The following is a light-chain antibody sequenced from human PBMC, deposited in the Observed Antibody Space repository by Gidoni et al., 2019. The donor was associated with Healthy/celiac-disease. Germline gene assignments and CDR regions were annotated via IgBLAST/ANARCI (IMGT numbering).Light chain of an antibody. CDR3: QQYYSTLPYT. Sequence: DIVMTQSPDSLAVSLGERATINCKSSQSVLHSSNNKNYLAWYQQKPGQPPKLLIYLASTRESGVPDRFSGSGSGTDFTLTISSLQAEDVAVYYCQQYYSTLPYTFGQGTKLEIK. J-gene: IGKJ2*01. V-gene: IGKV4-1*01. CDR2: LAS. CDR1: QSVLHSSNNKNY.